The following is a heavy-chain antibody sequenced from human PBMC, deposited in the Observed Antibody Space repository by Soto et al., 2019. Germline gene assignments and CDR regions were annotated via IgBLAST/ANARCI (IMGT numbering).Heavy chain of an antibody. CDR3: ARESGDFWSGYYNWFDP. V-gene: IGHV4-59*01. D-gene: IGHD3-3*01. J-gene: IGHJ5*02. Sequence: SETLSLTCTVSGGSISSYYWSWIRQPPGKGLEWIGYIYYSGSTNYNPSLKSRVTISVDTSKNQFSLELSSVTAADTAVYYCARESGDFWSGYYNWFDPWGQGTLVTVSS. CDR2: IYYSGST. CDR1: GGSISSYY.